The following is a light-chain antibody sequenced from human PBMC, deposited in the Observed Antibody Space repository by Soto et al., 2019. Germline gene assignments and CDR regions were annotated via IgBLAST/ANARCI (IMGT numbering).Light chain of an antibody. CDR1: SSNIGTNA. CDR3: AAWDDSLNGHV. Sequence: QSVLTQPPSASTTPGQRVTISCSGGSSNIGTNAVNWYQQLPGTAPKLLIYNNNQRPSGVPDRFSGSKSGTSASLAISGLQSEDEADYYCAAWDDSLNGHVFGTETKVTVL. V-gene: IGLV1-44*01. CDR2: NNN. J-gene: IGLJ1*01.